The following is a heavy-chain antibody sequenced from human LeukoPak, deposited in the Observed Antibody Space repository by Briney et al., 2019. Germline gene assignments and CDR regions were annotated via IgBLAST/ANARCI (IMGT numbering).Heavy chain of an antibody. CDR3: ARNVEMATIFLDL. V-gene: IGHV4-38-2*01. D-gene: IGHD5-24*01. Sequence: SETLSLTCAVSGYSISSGYYWGWIRQPPGKGLEWIGSIYHSGSTYYNPSLNSRVNISVDTSKNQFSLRRSSVTAADTAVYYCARNVEMATIFLDLWGRGTLVTVSS. CDR1: GYSISSGYY. J-gene: IGHJ2*01. CDR2: IYHSGST.